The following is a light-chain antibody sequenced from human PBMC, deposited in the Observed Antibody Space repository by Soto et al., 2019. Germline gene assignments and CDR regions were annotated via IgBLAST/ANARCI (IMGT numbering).Light chain of an antibody. CDR2: EVS. V-gene: IGLV2-8*01. Sequence: QSALTQPPSASGSPGQPATISCTGTSSDVGAYKYVSWYQQYPGKAPKLMIYEVSKRPSGVPDRFSGSKSGNTASLTVSGLQAEDEADYYCTSYVGSDIWVFGGGTKVTVL. CDR3: TSYVGSDIWV. CDR1: SSDVGAYKY. J-gene: IGLJ3*02.